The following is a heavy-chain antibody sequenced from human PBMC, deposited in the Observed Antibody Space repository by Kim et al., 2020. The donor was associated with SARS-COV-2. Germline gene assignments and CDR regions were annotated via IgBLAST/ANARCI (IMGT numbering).Heavy chain of an antibody. Sequence: TNYAQKFQGRVTMTRDTSISTAYMELSRLRSDDTAVYYCARDLMSGTASYWGQGTLVTVSS. D-gene: IGHD2-8*01. CDR3: ARDLMSGTASY. V-gene: IGHV1-2*02. J-gene: IGHJ4*02. CDR2: T.